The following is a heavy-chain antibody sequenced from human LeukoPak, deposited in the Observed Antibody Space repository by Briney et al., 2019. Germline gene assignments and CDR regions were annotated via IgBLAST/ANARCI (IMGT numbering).Heavy chain of an antibody. V-gene: IGHV3-48*01. CDR2: ISSSSSTI. CDR3: ARDEAAAGHFDY. D-gene: IGHD6-13*01. Sequence: GGSLRLSCAASGFTFSSYSMNWVRQAPGKGLEGVSYISSSSSTIYYADSVKGRFTISRDNAKNSLYLQVNSLRADDAAVYYCARDEAAAGHFDYWGQGTLVTVSS. CDR1: GFTFSSYS. J-gene: IGHJ4*02.